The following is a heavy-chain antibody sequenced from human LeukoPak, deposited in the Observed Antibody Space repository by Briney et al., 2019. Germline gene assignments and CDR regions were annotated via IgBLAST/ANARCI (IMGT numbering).Heavy chain of an antibody. J-gene: IGHJ4*02. CDR2: ISWNSGSI. V-gene: IGHV3-9*03. Sequence: GGSLRLSCEASGFTFRNYWMTWVRQAPGKGLEWVSGISWNSGSIGYADSVKGRFTISRDNAKNSLYLQMNSLRAEDMALYYCAKEGASGSLDYWGQGTLVTVSS. CDR1: GFTFRNYW. CDR3: AKEGASGSLDY. D-gene: IGHD3-10*01.